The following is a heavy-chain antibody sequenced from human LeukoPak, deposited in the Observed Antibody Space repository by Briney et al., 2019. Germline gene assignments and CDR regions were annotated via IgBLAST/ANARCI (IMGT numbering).Heavy chain of an antibody. CDR2: IIPIFGTA. J-gene: IGHJ6*03. D-gene: IGHD6-13*01. CDR1: GGTFISYA. CDR3: ARHGTFPLYDYYYYMDV. Sequence: SVTVSCKASGGTFISYAISWVRQAPGQGLEWMGGIIPIFGTANYAQKFQGRATITADESTSTAYMELSSLRSEDTAVYYCARHGTFPLYDYYYYMDVWGKGTTVTVSS. V-gene: IGHV1-69*13.